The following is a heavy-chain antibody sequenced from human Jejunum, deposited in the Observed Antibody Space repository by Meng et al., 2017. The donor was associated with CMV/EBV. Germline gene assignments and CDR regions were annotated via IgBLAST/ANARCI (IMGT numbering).Heavy chain of an antibody. CDR2: IYYSGST. CDR3: ARVRGYGDYGGIDY. Sequence: SAVSVSSGSYYWSWIRQPPGKGLEWIGYIYYSGSTNYNPSLKSRVTISVDTSKNQFSLKLSSVTAADTAVYYCARVRGYGDYGGIDYWGQGTLVTVSS. D-gene: IGHD4-17*01. J-gene: IGHJ4*02. V-gene: IGHV4-61*01. CDR1: AVSVSSGSYY.